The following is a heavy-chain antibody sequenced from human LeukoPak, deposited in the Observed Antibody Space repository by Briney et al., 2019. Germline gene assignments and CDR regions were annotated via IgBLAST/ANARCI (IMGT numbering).Heavy chain of an antibody. CDR1: GFTFSSYW. Sequence: GGSLRLSCAASGFTFSSYWMSWVRQAPGKGLEWAANIKQDGSEKYYVDSVKGRFTIYRDNAKKSLYLQMNSLRAEDTALYYCAKDMWGAAAGPFDYWGQGTLVTVSS. V-gene: IGHV3-7*03. CDR2: IKQDGSEK. CDR3: AKDMWGAAAGPFDY. J-gene: IGHJ4*02. D-gene: IGHD6-13*01.